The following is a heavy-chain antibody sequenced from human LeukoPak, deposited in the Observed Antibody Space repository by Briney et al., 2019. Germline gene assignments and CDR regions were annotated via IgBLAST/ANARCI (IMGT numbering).Heavy chain of an antibody. CDR3: AKDRGLLYNWNDGGDY. D-gene: IGHD1-1*01. CDR2: ISGSGGST. V-gene: IGHV3-23*01. Sequence: PGGSLRLSCAASGFTFSSYAMSWVRQAPGKGLEWVSAISGSGGSTDYADSVKGRFTISRDNSKNTLYLQMNSLRAEDTAVYYCAKDRGLLYNWNDGGDYWGQGTLVTVSS. J-gene: IGHJ4*02. CDR1: GFTFSSYA.